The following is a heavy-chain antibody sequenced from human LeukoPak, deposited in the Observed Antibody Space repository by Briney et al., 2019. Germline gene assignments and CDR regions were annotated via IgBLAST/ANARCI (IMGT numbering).Heavy chain of an antibody. CDR3: ARYDSRGSGCTLFDS. D-gene: IGHD3-16*01. Sequence: MSSETLCLTCAVSGYSISTAYYWGWIRQTPGKGLEWIGRIYHRGGTTSYNPSLESRVSISGDTYKNQFTLRLASVTAADTAVYYCARYDSRGSGCTLFDSWGQGILVTISS. V-gene: IGHV4-38-2*01. J-gene: IGHJ5*01. CDR2: IYHRGGTT. CDR1: GYSISTAYY.